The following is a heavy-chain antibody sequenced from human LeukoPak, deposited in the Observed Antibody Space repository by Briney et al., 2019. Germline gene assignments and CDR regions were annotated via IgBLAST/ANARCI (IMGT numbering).Heavy chain of an antibody. D-gene: IGHD3-9*01. Sequence: GGSLRLSCAASGFTFSSYWMSWVRQAPGKGLEWVANIKQDGSEKYYVDSVKGRFTISRDNAKNSLYLQMNRLRAEDTAVYYCARSGYDILTGYGNYWGQGTLVTVSS. CDR2: IKQDGSEK. V-gene: IGHV3-7*01. CDR1: GFTFSSYW. CDR3: ARSGYDILTGYGNY. J-gene: IGHJ4*02.